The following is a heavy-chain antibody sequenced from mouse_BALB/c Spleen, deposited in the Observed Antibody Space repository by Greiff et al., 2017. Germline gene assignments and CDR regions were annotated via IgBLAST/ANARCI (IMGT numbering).Heavy chain of an antibody. Sequence: VQLQQSGTVLARPGASVKMSCKASGYSFTSYWMHWVKQRPGQGLEWIGAIYPGNSDTSYNQKFKGKAKLTAVTSSSTAYMQLSSLTSEDSAVYYCTRSYYDYEEAYYYAMDYWGQGTSVTVSS. CDR2: IYPGNSDT. J-gene: IGHJ4*01. V-gene: IGHV1-5*01. CDR1: GYSFTSYW. D-gene: IGHD2-4*01. CDR3: TRSYYDYEEAYYYAMDY.